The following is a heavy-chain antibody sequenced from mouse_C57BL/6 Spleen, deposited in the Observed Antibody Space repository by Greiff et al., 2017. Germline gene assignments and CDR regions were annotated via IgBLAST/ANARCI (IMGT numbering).Heavy chain of an antibody. V-gene: IGHV5-9*01. CDR2: ISGGGGNT. J-gene: IGHJ4*01. Sequence: EVQRVESGGGLVKPGGSLKLSCAASGFTFSSYTMSWVRQTPEKRLEWVATISGGGGNTYYPDSVKGRFTISRDNAKNTLYLQMSSLRSEDTALYYCARDGYYYAMDYWGQGTSVTVSS. D-gene: IGHD2-3*01. CDR3: ARDGYYYAMDY. CDR1: GFTFSSYT.